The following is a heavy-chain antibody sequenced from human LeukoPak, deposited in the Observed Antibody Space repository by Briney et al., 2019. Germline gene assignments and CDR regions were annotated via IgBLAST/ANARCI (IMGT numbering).Heavy chain of an antibody. V-gene: IGHV4-34*01. CDR1: GGAFSDYY. CDR2: INHRGST. CDR3: ATYSTGFDI. Sequence: SETLSLTCAVYGGAFSDYYWTWIRQPPGKGLEWIGEINHRGSTHYNPSLKSRDTISVDTSKKQFSLKLSSVTAADTAVYYCATYSTGFDIWGQGTVVTVSS. J-gene: IGHJ3*02. D-gene: IGHD6-19*01.